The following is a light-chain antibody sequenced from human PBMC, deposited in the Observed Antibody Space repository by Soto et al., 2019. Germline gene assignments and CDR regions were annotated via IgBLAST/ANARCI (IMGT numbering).Light chain of an antibody. CDR1: SSDVGSYKL. CDR3: CSYAGSTTSWV. V-gene: IGLV2-23*02. J-gene: IGLJ3*02. Sequence: QSVLTQPASVSGSPGQSITISCTGTSSDVGSYKLVSWYQQHADKAPKLMIYDVSKRPSGISNRFSGSKSGSTASLTISGLQAEDEADYYCCSYAGSTTSWVFGGGTKLTVL. CDR2: DVS.